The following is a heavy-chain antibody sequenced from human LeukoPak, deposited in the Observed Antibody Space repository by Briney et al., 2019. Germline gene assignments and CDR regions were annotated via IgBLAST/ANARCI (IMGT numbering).Heavy chain of an antibody. J-gene: IGHJ4*02. D-gene: IGHD1-26*01. V-gene: IGHV3-11*04. CDR1: GFNFSDYS. CDR2: ISSSGDSE. CDR3: AKDSSPVGATHFDY. Sequence: GGSLRLSCAASGFNFSDYSMSWIRQPPGKGLEWISYISSSGDSEVYADSVKGRFTISRDNSKNTLYLQMNSLRAEDTAVYYCAKDSSPVGATHFDYWGQGTLVTVSS.